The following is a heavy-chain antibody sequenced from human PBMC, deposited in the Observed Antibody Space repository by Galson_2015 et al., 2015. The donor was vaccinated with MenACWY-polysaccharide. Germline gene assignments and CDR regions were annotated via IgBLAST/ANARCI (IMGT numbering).Heavy chain of an antibody. CDR3: AKGTDSWGVGNHFDY. D-gene: IGHD1-26*01. CDR2: LRTTTGNT. CDR1: GLTFSSYA. J-gene: IGHJ4*02. V-gene: IGHV3-23*01. Sequence: SLRLSCAGSGLTFSSYAMSWVRQAPGKGLEWVSALRTTTGNTYYADSVRGRFTISRDNSKNTLYLQMNSLRAEDTAFYYCAKGTDSWGVGNHFDYWGQGTLVTVSS.